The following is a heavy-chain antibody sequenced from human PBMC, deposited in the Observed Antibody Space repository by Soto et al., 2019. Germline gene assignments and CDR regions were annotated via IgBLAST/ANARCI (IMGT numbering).Heavy chain of an antibody. J-gene: IGHJ4*02. CDR2: ISGSGGST. D-gene: IGHD4-17*01. Sequence: EVQVSESGGGLVQPGGSLRLSCAASGFTFSSYAMTWVRQAPGKGLEWVSVISGSGGSTYYADSVKGRFTISRDNPKNMLYLEMNSLRAEDTAVYYCAKDVKTTVARAYDCWGPGTLVTVSS. CDR1: GFTFSSYA. CDR3: AKDVKTTVARAYDC. V-gene: IGHV3-23*01.